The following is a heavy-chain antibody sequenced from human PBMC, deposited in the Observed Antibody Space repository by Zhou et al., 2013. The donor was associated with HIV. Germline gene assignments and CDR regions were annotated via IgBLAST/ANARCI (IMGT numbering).Heavy chain of an antibody. CDR3: ARDQPKPYYYDSRGYYXNGHSLVPTP. V-gene: IGHV1-69*12. Sequence: QVQLVQSGAEVKKPGSSVKVSCKASGGTFSSHVITWVRQAPGQGLEWMGGIIPIFGTANYAQKFQGRVTITADESTSTAYLELRSLRSEDTAVYYCARDQPKPYYYDSRGYYXNGHSLVPTPWGQGTLVTVSS. D-gene: IGHD3-22*01. J-gene: IGHJ5*02. CDR1: GGTFSSHV. CDR2: IIPIFGTA.